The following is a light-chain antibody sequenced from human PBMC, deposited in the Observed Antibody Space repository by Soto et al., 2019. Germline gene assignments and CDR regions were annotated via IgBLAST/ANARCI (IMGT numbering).Light chain of an antibody. J-gene: IGKJ3*01. CDR3: QKYYSAPFP. Sequence: DIQMTQSPSSLSASVGDRVTITCRASQDIGYFLTWYQQRPGKIPKLIIYSASSLFSGAPSRFSGSGSGTDFTLTIFILQPDDVATYYCQKYYSAPFPFCPGTRVEIK. CDR2: SAS. CDR1: QDIGYF. V-gene: IGKV1-27*01.